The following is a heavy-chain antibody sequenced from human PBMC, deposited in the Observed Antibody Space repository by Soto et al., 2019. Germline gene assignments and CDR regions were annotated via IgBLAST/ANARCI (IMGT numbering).Heavy chain of an antibody. J-gene: IGHJ5*02. D-gene: IGHD6-19*01. CDR2: INPNSGGT. CDR1: GYTFTGYY. V-gene: IGHV1-2*02. Sequence: GASVKVSCKASGYTFTGYYMHWVRQAPGQGLEWMGWINPNSGGTNYAQKFQGRVTMTRDTSISTAYMELSRLRSDDTAVYYCARTTIAVAGLIGFDPWGQGTLVTISS. CDR3: ARTTIAVAGLIGFDP.